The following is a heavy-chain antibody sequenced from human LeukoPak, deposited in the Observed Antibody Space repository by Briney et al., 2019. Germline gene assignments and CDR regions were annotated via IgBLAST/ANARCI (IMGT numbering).Heavy chain of an antibody. CDR3: ARASGPFDY. D-gene: IGHD3-10*01. CDR1: GFTFSTYG. J-gene: IGHJ4*02. V-gene: IGHV3-33*01. Sequence: GRSLRLSCAASGFTFSTYGMHWVRQAPGKGLEWVAVIWNDVSNKYYAASVKGRSTISRDNSKNTLYLQMNSLRAEDTAVYSCARASGPFDYWGQGTLVTVSS. CDR2: IWNDVSNK.